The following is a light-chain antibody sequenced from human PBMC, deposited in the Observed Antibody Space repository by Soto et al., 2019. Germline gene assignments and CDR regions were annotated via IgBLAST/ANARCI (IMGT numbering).Light chain of an antibody. CDR2: YER. CDR3: QVWDSSSDHVV. CDR1: NIGGKS. Sequence: SYELTQPPSVSVAPGKTASIACGGNNIGGKSVHWYQQKPGQAPVVVINYERGRPSGIPERFAGSNSGNTATLTISRVEAGDEADYYCQVWDSSSDHVVFGGGTKLTVL. J-gene: IGLJ3*02. V-gene: IGLV3-21*04.